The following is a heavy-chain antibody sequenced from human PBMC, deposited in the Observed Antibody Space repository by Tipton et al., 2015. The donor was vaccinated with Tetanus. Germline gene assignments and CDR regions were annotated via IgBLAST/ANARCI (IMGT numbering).Heavy chain of an antibody. V-gene: IGHV4-4*07. Sequence: TLSLTCTVSGVSINSYYWNWIRQPAGKGLEWIGRLYTSGDTDYNPSLKSRVTMSLDTSKTQFSLRLSSVTAADTAVYFCARGVWFGPGPKYYFDYWGQGTLVTVSS. D-gene: IGHD3-10*01. CDR1: GVSINSYY. CDR3: ARGVWFGPGPKYYFDY. J-gene: IGHJ4*02. CDR2: LYTSGDT.